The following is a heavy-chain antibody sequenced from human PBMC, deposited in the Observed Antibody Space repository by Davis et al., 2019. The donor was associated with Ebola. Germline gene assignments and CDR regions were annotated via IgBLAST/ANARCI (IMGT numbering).Heavy chain of an antibody. CDR3: AKDFHDYGDYFWEDAFDI. D-gene: IGHD4-17*01. V-gene: IGHV3-21*04. J-gene: IGHJ3*02. CDR1: GFTFSRST. CDR2: ISSSSSYI. Sequence: GGSLRLSCAASGFTFSRSTLSWVRQAPGKGLEWVSSISSSSSYIFNADSVMGRFTISRDNAKNSLYLQMSSLIAEDTAVYYCAKDFHDYGDYFWEDAFDIWGQGTMVTVSS.